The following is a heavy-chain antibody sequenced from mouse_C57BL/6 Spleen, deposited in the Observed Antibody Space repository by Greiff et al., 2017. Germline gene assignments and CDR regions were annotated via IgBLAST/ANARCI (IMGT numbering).Heavy chain of an antibody. CDR1: GFSLTSYG. V-gene: IGHV2-6*01. CDR3: ATYYSTGGCAY. D-gene: IGHD2-5*01. Sequence: VQLQQSGPGLVAPSQSLSITCTVSGFSLTSYGVDWVRQSPGKGLEWLGVIWGVGSTNYNSALKSRLSISKDNSKSQVFLKMNSLQTDDTAMYYCATYYSTGGCAYWGPGTLVTVSA. J-gene: IGHJ3*01. CDR2: IWGVGST.